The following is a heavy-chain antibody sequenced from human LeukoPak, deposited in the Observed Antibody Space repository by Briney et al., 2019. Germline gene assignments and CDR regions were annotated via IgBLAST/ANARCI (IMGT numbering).Heavy chain of an antibody. V-gene: IGHV3-7*01. D-gene: IGHD2-2*01. Sequence: GGSLRLSCAASGFTFSNAWMSWVRQAPGKGLEWVANIEQDGSEKYYVDSVKGRFTISRDNARNSLYLQMNSLRAEDTAVYYCASLYCTHTTCYYFDYWGQGTLVSVSS. CDR1: GFTFSNAW. J-gene: IGHJ4*02. CDR3: ASLYCTHTTCYYFDY. CDR2: IEQDGSEK.